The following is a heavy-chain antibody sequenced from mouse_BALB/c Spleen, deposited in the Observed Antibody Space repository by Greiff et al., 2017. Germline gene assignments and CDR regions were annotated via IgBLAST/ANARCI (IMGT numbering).Heavy chain of an antibody. J-gene: IGHJ3*01. CDR1: GFTFSSYG. Sequence: EVQVVESGGDLVKPGGSLKLSCAASGFTFSSYGMSWVRQTPDKRLEWVATISSGGSYTYYPDSVKGRFTISRDNAKNTLYLQMSSLKSEDTAMYYCARRDCDGWFAYWGQGTLVTVSA. V-gene: IGHV5-6*01. CDR3: ARRDCDGWFAY. CDR2: ISSGGSYT.